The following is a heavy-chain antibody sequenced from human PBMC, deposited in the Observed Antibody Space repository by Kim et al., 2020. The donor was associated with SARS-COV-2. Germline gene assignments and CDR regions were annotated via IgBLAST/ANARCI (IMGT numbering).Heavy chain of an antibody. CDR2: IYYRGST. CDR1: GGSLSGSGYY. V-gene: IGHV4-31*03. CDR3: ASDYDSSGYYDT. D-gene: IGHD3-22*01. Sequence: SETLSLTCTVSGGSLSGSGYYWSWFRQLPGKGLEWIGYIYYRGSTYYSPSIKSRLTISVDTSKNQFFLNLSSVTAAATAVYYCASDYDSSGYYDTWGQGTLVTVP. J-gene: IGHJ5*02.